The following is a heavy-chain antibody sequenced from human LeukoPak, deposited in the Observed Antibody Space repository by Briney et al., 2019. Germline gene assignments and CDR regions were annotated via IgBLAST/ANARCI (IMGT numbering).Heavy chain of an antibody. CDR2: MSYDGFSK. D-gene: IGHD4-17*01. Sequence: PGGSLRLSCVASGIAFSNSIMHWVRQAPGKGLEWVSAMSYDGFSKYYADSMKGRLTISRDDSKNTVYLQMKSLRPEDTAVYYCASYDYGDYLDGFSFDYWGQGTLVTVSS. J-gene: IGHJ4*02. CDR3: ASYDYGDYLDGFSFDY. V-gene: IGHV3-30*04. CDR1: GIAFSNSI.